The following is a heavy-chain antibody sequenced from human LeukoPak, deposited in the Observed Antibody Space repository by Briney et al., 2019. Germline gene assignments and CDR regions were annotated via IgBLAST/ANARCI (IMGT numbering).Heavy chain of an antibody. CDR3: STAKFDH. CDR2: INIDSINV. V-gene: IGHV3-48*02. Sequence: GGSLRLSCAASGFPLSSYSIKWVRQAPGKGLEGVSYINIDSINVNYADSVKDRFNISRDNDKNSLYLQMNSLRDEDTAVYYCSTAKFDHWGQGTLVTVSS. CDR1: GFPLSSYS. J-gene: IGHJ4*02.